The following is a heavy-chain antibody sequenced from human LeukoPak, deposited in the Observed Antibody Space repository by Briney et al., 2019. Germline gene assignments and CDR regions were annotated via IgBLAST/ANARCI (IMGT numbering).Heavy chain of an antibody. Sequence: PGGSLRLSCAASGFTFSDYYMSWIRQAPGKGLEWVSYISSSGNTIYYADSVKGRFTISRDNAKNSLYLQMNSLRAEDTAVYYCARDRRDYDFWSGIKNWFDPWGQGTLVTVSS. V-gene: IGHV3-11*04. CDR1: GFTFSDYY. D-gene: IGHD3-3*01. CDR3: ARDRRDYDFWSGIKNWFDP. CDR2: ISSSGNTI. J-gene: IGHJ5*02.